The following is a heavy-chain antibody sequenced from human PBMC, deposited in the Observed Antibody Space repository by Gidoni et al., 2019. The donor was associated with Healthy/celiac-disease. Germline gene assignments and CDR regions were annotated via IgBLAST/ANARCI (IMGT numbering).Heavy chain of an antibody. V-gene: IGHV4-4*07. J-gene: IGHJ6*02. CDR3: ARSGHSYGGLPLYGMDV. CDR1: GGYISSYY. D-gene: IGHD5-18*01. CDR2: IYTSGST. Sequence: QVQLQESGPGLVKPSETLSLTCTVSGGYISSYYWSWIRQPAGKGLEWIGRIYTSGSTNYNPSLKSRVTMSVDTSKNQFSLKLSSVTAADTAVYYCARSGHSYGGLPLYGMDVWGQGTTVTVSS.